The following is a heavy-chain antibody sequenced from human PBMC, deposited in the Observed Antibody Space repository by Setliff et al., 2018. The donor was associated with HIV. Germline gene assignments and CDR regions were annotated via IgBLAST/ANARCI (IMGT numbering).Heavy chain of an antibody. CDR3: ARGGAFCGRDSCYYLDY. Sequence: SETLSLTCTVSGDSIDRSNFFWTWIRQHPGKGLEWIGYIYYSGSATYNPSLKSQASISVDTSRNEFSLMLSSVTAADTAVYFCARGGAFCGRDSCYYLDYWGQGNPVTVSS. D-gene: IGHD2-21*02. CDR1: GDSIDRSNFF. CDR2: IYYSGSA. J-gene: IGHJ4*02. V-gene: IGHV4-31*01.